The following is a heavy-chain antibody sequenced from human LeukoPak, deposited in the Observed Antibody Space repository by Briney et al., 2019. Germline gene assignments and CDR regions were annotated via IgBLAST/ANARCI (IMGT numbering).Heavy chain of an antibody. CDR3: ARDNFQYYDYVWGSYRYRGIDY. Sequence: ASVKVSCKASGYTFTGYYMHWVRQAPGQGLEWMGWINPNSGGTNYAQKFQGRVTMTRDTSISTAYMELSRLRSDDTAVYYCARDNFQYYDYVWGSYRYRGIDYWGQGTLVTVSS. D-gene: IGHD3-16*02. J-gene: IGHJ4*02. CDR2: INPNSGGT. CDR1: GYTFTGYY. V-gene: IGHV1-2*02.